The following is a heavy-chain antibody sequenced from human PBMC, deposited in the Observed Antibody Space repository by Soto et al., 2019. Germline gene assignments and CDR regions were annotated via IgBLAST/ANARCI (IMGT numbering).Heavy chain of an antibody. D-gene: IGHD3-22*01. CDR1: GYTFTGYY. CDR2: INPNSGGT. J-gene: IGHJ3*02. Sequence: ASVKVSCKASGYTFTGYYIHWVRQAPGQGLEWMGWINPNSGGTNYAQKFQGRVTMTRDTSISTAYMELSRLRSDDTAVYYCASSFDYYDSSGYYSYAFDIWGQGTMVTVSS. V-gene: IGHV1-2*02. CDR3: ASSFDYYDSSGYYSYAFDI.